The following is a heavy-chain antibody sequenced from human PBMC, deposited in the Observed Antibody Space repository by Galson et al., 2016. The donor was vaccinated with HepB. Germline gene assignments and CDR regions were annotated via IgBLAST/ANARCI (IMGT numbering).Heavy chain of an antibody. D-gene: IGHD6-13*01. V-gene: IGHV3-23*01. CDR2: ISGSGGRT. CDR3: ARIIITSWYFPIDY. J-gene: IGHJ4*02. CDR1: RFTFSSYW. Sequence: SLRLSCAASRFTFSSYWMSWVRQAPGKGLEWVSTISGSGGRTFYADSVKGRFTISRDNSKSTLYLHLNGLRAEDTAVYYCARIIITSWYFPIDYWGQGTLVTVSS.